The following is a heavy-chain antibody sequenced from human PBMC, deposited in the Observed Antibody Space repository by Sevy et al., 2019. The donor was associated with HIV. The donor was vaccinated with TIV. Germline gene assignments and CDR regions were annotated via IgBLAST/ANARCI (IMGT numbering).Heavy chain of an antibody. D-gene: IGHD3-9*01. CDR2: ISHDTTVK. Sequence: GGSLRLSCAASGFTFSDYVMQWVRHAPGKGREWLVRISHDTTVKYYAYSLKGRFTISRDNSKNTLYLQMNSLRHEDTAVYHCARDADWSLNYWGQGTLVTVSS. V-gene: IGHV3-30*04. CDR1: GFTFSDYV. CDR3: ARDADWSLNY. J-gene: IGHJ4*02.